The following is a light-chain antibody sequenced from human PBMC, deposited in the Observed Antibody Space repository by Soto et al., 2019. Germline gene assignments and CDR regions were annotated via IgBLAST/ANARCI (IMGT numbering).Light chain of an antibody. J-gene: IGKJ2*01. CDR2: HSS. V-gene: IGKV3-20*01. CDR3: QKYETSPYT. Sequence: EVVLTQSPGTLSLSPGERASLSCRASQDIRSRDLAWYQQRPGLAPRLLIYHSSARATGIPERFSDSGSGTDFTLTISRLEPEDAAVYFCQKYETSPYTFGQGTKLEIK. CDR1: QDIRSRD.